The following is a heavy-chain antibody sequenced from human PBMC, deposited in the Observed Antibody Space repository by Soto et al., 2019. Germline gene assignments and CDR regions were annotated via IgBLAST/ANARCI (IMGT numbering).Heavy chain of an antibody. Sequence: ESGGGLVQPGGSLRLSCAASGFTFSSYWMSWVRQAPGKGLEWVANIKQDGSEKYYVDSVKGRFTISRDNAKNSLYLQMNSLRAEDTAVYYCARDGRILSSSWYRTSHSYYYYYYMDVWGKGTTVTVSS. CDR1: GFTFSSYW. J-gene: IGHJ6*03. V-gene: IGHV3-7*01. CDR2: IKQDGSEK. D-gene: IGHD6-13*01. CDR3: ARDGRILSSSWYRTSHSYYYYYYMDV.